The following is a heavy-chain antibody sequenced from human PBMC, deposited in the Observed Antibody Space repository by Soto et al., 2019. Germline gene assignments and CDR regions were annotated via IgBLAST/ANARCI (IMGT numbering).Heavy chain of an antibody. CDR3: ARQGHYRSSTSCYLVPAYYYYGMDV. CDR1: GYSFTSYW. Sequence: PGGSLKISCKGSGYSFTSYWISWVRQMPGKGLEWMGRIDPSDSYTNYSPSFQGHVTISADKSISTAYLQWSSLKASDTAMYYCARQGHYRSSTSCYLVPAYYYYGMDVWGQGTTVTVSS. V-gene: IGHV5-10-1*01. D-gene: IGHD2-2*01. J-gene: IGHJ6*02. CDR2: IDPSDSYT.